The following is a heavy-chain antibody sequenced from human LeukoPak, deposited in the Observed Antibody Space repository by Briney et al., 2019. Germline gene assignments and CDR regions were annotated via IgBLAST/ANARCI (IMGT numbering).Heavy chain of an antibody. Sequence: SETLSLTCTVSGGSLNSYYWSWVRQPPGKGLEWIGYIYYSGSTNYNPSLKSRGTISVDTSKNQFSLKLSSVTAADTAVYYCACVIEDCSGGSSYSIDYWGQGTLVTVSS. V-gene: IGHV4-59*01. CDR1: GGSLNSYY. CDR2: IYYSGST. D-gene: IGHD2-15*01. CDR3: ACVIEDCSGGSSYSIDY. J-gene: IGHJ4*02.